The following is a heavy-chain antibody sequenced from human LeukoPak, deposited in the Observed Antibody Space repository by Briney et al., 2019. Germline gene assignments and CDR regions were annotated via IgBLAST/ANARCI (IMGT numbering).Heavy chain of an antibody. V-gene: IGHV3-33*01. CDR2: IWYDGSNK. D-gene: IGHD2-15*01. Sequence: PGRSLRLSCAASGFTFSSYGMHWVRQAPGKGLEWVAVIWYDGSNKYYADSAKGRFTISRDNSKNTLYLQMNSLRAEDTAAYYCARGSYCSGGSCYYLDYWGQGTLVTVSS. J-gene: IGHJ4*02. CDR3: ARGSYCSGGSCYYLDY. CDR1: GFTFSSYG.